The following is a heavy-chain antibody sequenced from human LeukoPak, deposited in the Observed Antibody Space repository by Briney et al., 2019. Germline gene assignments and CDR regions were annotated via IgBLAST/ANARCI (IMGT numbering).Heavy chain of an antibody. J-gene: IGHJ4*02. CDR1: GFTFSSYG. CDR3: AKDYSSQLGLPIDY. Sequence: QSGGSLRLSCAASGFTFSSYGMHWVRQAPGKGLEWVAVISYDGSNKYYADSVKGRFTISRDNSKNTLYLQMNSLRAEDTAVYYCAKDYSSQLGLPIDYWGQGTLVTVSS. CDR2: ISYDGSNK. D-gene: IGHD1-1*01. V-gene: IGHV3-30*18.